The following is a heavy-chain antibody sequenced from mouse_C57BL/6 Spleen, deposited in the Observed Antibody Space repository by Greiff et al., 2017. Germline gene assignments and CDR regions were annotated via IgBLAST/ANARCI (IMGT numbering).Heavy chain of an antibody. D-gene: IGHD1-1*01. CDR1: GYTFTDYY. CDR3: ARSITTVVEDDY. Sequence: EVQLQQSGPELVKPGASVKISCKASGYTFTDYYMNWVKQSHGKSLEWIGDINPNNGGTSYNQKFKGKATLTVDKSSSTAYMELRSLTSEDSAVYYCARSITTVVEDDYWGQGTTLTVSS. CDR2: INPNNGGT. J-gene: IGHJ2*01. V-gene: IGHV1-26*01.